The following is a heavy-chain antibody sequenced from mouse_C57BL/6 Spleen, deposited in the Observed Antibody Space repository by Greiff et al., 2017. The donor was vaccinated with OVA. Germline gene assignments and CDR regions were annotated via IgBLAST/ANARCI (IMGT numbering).Heavy chain of an antibody. J-gene: IGHJ2*01. D-gene: IGHD2-3*01. CDR3: ARSDDGYPYYFDY. Sequence: QVQLQQPGAELVKPGASVKMSCKASGYTFTSYWITWVKQRPGQGLEWIGDLYPGSGSTNYNEKFKSKATLTVDTSSSTAYMQLSSLTSEDSAVYYCARSDDGYPYYFDYWGQGTTLTVSS. CDR1: GYTFTSYW. CDR2: LYPGSGST. V-gene: IGHV1-55*01.